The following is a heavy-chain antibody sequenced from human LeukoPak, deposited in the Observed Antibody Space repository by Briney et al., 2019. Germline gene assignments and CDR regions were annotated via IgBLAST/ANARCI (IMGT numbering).Heavy chain of an antibody. D-gene: IGHD6-19*01. CDR2: IFDSGNT. Sequence: SQTLSLTCAVSGGSITGGGYSWNWIRQQPGKGLEWIGYIFDSGNTTYNPSLTSRPSTSIDTSKTQFYLRLNSVTGADTAVYFCSVWGIWFDTWGPGTLVAVSS. CDR1: GGSITGGGYS. V-gene: IGHV4-31*11. CDR3: SVWGIWFDT. J-gene: IGHJ5*02.